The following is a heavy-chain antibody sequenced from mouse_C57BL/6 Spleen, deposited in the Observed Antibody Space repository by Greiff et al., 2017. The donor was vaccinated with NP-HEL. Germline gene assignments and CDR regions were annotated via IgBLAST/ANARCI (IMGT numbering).Heavy chain of an antibody. CDR2: IDPSDSET. J-gene: IGHJ2*01. Sequence: QVQLKQPGAELVRPGSSVKLSCKASGYTFTSYWMHWVKQRPIQGLEWIGNIDPSDSETHYNQKFKDKATLTVDKSSSTAYMQLSSLTSEDSAVYYCARRGFSGPFDYWGQGTTLTVSS. V-gene: IGHV1-52*01. CDR1: GYTFTSYW. CDR3: ARRGFSGPFDY.